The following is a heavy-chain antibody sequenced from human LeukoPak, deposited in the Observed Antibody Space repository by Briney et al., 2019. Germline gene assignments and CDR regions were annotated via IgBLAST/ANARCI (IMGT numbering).Heavy chain of an antibody. V-gene: IGHV4-30-2*01. J-gene: IGHJ2*01. Sequence: SQTLSLTCTVSGGSISSGGYYWSWIRQPPGKGLEWIGYIYHSESTYYNPSLKSRVTISVDRSKNQYSLKLSSVTAADTAVYYCARERGFWYFDLWGRGTLVTVSS. CDR2: IYHSEST. CDR1: GGSISSGGYY. D-gene: IGHD3-10*01. CDR3: ARERGFWYFDL.